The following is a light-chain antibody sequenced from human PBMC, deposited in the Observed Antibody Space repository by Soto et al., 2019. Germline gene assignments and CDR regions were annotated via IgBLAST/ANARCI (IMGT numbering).Light chain of an antibody. CDR1: QSVLYSSNNKNY. CDR3: QQYYSTPPT. Sequence: DIVMTQSPDSLAVSMGERATINCKSSQSVLYSSNNKNYLAWYQQKPGQPPKLLIYWASTRESGVPDRFSGSGSGTDFTLTNSSLQAEDVVVYYCQQYYSTPPTFGQGTKVEIK. V-gene: IGKV4-1*01. CDR2: WAS. J-gene: IGKJ1*01.